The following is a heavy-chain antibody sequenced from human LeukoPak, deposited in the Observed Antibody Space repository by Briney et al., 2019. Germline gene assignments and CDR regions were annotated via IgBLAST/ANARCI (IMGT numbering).Heavy chain of an antibody. CDR1: GDSISSYS. D-gene: IGHD1-26*01. CDR2: IYISGGT. CDR3: AREKLLDGVAD. Sequence: SETLSLTCSVSGDSISSYSWSWIRQPAGKGLEWIGRIYISGGTNYNPSLKSRVTMSIDTSQNQISPKLDSVTAADTAVYYCAREKLLDGVADWGQGTLVTVSS. J-gene: IGHJ4*02. V-gene: IGHV4-4*07.